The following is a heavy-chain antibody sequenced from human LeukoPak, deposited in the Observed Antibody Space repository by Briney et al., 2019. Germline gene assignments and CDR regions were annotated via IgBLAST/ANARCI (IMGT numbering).Heavy chain of an antibody. CDR3: AKARGRWELLRYFDH. J-gene: IGHJ4*02. V-gene: IGHV3-9*03. D-gene: IGHD1-26*01. CDR2: ISWNSGSI. CDR1: GFTFDDYA. Sequence: GGSLRLSCAASGFTFDDYAMHWVRQAPGKGLEWVSGISWNSGSIGYADSVKGRFTISRDNAKNSLYLQMNSLRAEDMALYYCAKARGRWELLRYFDHWGQGTLVTVSS.